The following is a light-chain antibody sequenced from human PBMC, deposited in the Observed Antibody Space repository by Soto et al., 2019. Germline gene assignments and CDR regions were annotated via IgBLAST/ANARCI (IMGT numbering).Light chain of an antibody. CDR3: QVWDSSSDHPYV. J-gene: IGLJ1*01. V-gene: IGLV3-21*02. CDR1: TLGSKS. Sequence: SYELTQPPSVSVEPGQPARITCGGNTLGSKSVHWYPQTPGQAPVLVVYDDSVRPSGIPERFSGSNSGNTATLTISRVEAGDEADYYCQVWDSSSDHPYVFGTGTKVTIL. CDR2: DDS.